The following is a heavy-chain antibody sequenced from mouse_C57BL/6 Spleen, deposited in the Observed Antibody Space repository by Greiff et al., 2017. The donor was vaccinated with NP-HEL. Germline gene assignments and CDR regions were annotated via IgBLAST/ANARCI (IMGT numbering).Heavy chain of an antibody. CDR1: GYTFTSYW. J-gene: IGHJ4*01. V-gene: IGHV1-55*01. CDR2: IYPGSGST. D-gene: IGHD2-1*01. Sequence: QVQLQQPGAELVKPGASVKMSCKASGYTFTSYWITWVKQRPGQGLEWIGDIYPGSGSTNYNEKFKGKATLTVDTSSSPAYMQLSSLTSEDSAVYYCARGGNYKYYYAMDDWGQGTSVTVCS. CDR3: ARGGNYKYYYAMDD.